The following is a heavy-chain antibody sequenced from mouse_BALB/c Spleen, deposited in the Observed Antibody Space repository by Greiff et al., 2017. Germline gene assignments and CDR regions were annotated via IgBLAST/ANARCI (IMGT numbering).Heavy chain of an antibody. D-gene: IGHD2-10*02. V-gene: IGHV1S22*01. CDR3: TAYGNYDFDY. CDR1: GYTFTSYW. J-gene: IGHJ2*01. Sequence: LKQPGSELVRPGASVKLSCKASGYTFTSYWMHWVKQRPGQGLEWIGNIYPGSGSTNYDEKFKSKATLTVDTSSSTAYMQLSSLTSEDSAVYYCTAYGNYDFDYWGQGTTLTVSS. CDR2: IYPGSGST.